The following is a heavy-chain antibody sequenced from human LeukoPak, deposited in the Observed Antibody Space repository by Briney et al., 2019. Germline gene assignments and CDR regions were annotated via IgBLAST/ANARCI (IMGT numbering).Heavy chain of an antibody. CDR1: GYAIGSSHY. V-gene: IGHV4-38-2*01. Sequence: PSETLSLTCDVSGYAIGSSHYWGWIRQPPGRGLQWIGHVIFHGTSAYNASLRGRVTISIEASKNRFSLRLTSVTGADAAIYYCARVVSQAAPDWYMDVWGGGTVVIVSS. D-gene: IGHD2-21*01. J-gene: IGHJ2*01. CDR3: ARVVSQAAPDWYMDV. CDR2: VIFHGTS.